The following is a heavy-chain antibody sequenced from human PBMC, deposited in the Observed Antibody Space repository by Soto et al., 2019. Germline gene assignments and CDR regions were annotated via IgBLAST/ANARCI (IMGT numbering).Heavy chain of an antibody. Sequence: GSLTISCKGSGYSFTSYWIGWVRQMPGKGLEWMGIIYPGDSDTRYSPSFQGQVTISADKSISTAYLQWSSLKASDTAMYYCARTDKWELLYYFDYWGQGTLVTVSS. CDR2: IYPGDSDT. J-gene: IGHJ4*02. CDR1: GYSFTSYW. D-gene: IGHD1-26*01. V-gene: IGHV5-51*01. CDR3: ARTDKWELLYYFDY.